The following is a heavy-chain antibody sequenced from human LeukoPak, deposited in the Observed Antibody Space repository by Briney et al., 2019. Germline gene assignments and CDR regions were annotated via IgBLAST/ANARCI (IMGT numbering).Heavy chain of an antibody. Sequence: GGSLRLSCAASGFTFDDYAVHWVRQAPGKGLEWVSGINWNSGSIGYADSVKGRFTISRDNAKNSLYLQMNSLRAEDTAVYYCANWANALDYWGQGTLVTVSS. V-gene: IGHV3-9*01. J-gene: IGHJ4*02. D-gene: IGHD4/OR15-4a*01. CDR2: INWNSGSI. CDR1: GFTFDDYA. CDR3: ANWANALDY.